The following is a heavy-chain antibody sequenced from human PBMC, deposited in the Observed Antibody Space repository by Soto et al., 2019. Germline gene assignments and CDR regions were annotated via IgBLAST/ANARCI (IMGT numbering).Heavy chain of an antibody. V-gene: IGHV1-69*01. J-gene: IGHJ5*02. CDR3: ARKRWWDGYKYNWFDP. CDR2: IIHIFGTA. Sequence: QVQLVQSGAEVKKPGSSVTVSCKASGGTFSSYAISWVRQAPGQGLEWMGGIIHIFGTANYAQKFQGRVTITADESTSTAYMELSSLRSEDTAVYYCARKRWWDGYKYNWFDPWGQGTLVTVSS. D-gene: IGHD2-15*01. CDR1: GGTFSSYA.